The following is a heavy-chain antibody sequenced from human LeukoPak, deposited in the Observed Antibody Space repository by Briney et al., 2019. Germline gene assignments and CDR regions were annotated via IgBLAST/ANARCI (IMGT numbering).Heavy chain of an antibody. CDR2: INPNGDST. Sequence: ASVKVSCKASGYTFTSYYIHWVRQAPGQGLEWMGLINPNGDSTDYAQKFQGRVTMTGDTSTSTVYMELSSLRSEDAAVYYCARAAGDTYGYRYYFDSWGQGTLVTVSS. J-gene: IGHJ4*02. D-gene: IGHD5-18*01. CDR1: GYTFTSYY. CDR3: ARAAGDTYGYRYYFDS. V-gene: IGHV1-46*01.